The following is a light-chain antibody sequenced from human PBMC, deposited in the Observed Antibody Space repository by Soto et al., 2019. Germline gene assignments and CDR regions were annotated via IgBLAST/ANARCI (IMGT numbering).Light chain of an antibody. J-gene: IGKJ2*01. CDR3: QQYGSSPPFT. Sequence: EIVLTQSPGTLSLSPGERATLSCRASQSVSSTYLGWYQQKPGQAPRLLIYGASSRATGIPDRFSGSGSGTDFTLTISRLEPEDFAAYYCQQYGSSPPFTFGQGTKLEIK. CDR2: GAS. CDR1: QSVSSTY. V-gene: IGKV3-20*01.